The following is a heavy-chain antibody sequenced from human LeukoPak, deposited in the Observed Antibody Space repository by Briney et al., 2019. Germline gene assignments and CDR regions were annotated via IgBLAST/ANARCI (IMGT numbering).Heavy chain of an antibody. Sequence: GESLRLSCAASGFTFSSYSMNWVRQAPGKGLEWVSYISSSSSTIYYADSVKGRFTISRDNAKNSLYLQMNSLRAEDTAVYYCARETYYYDSSGYYYRYYFDYWGQGTLVTVSS. V-gene: IGHV3-48*01. CDR2: ISSSSSTI. CDR1: GFTFSSYS. D-gene: IGHD3-22*01. CDR3: ARETYYYDSSGYYYRYYFDY. J-gene: IGHJ4*02.